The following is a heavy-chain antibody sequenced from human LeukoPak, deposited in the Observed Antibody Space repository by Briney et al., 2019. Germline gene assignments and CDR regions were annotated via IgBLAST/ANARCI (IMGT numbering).Heavy chain of an antibody. CDR3: ARGSEKYSSSWYDY. Sequence: GGSLRLSCAASGFTFSSYSMNWVRQAPGKGLQWVSSISSSSSYIYYADSVKGRFTISRDNAKNSLYLQMNSLRAEDTAVYYCARGSEKYSSSWYDYWGQGTLVTVSS. V-gene: IGHV3-21*01. J-gene: IGHJ4*02. CDR2: ISSSSSYI. CDR1: GFTFSSYS. D-gene: IGHD6-13*01.